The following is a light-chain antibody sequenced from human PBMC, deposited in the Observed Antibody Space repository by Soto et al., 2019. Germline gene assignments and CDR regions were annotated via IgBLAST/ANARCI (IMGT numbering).Light chain of an antibody. CDR2: GAS. CDR1: QSVSSH. CDR3: QQSFSTPALT. V-gene: IGKV1-39*01. J-gene: IGKJ4*01. Sequence: TQSPGTLSLSPGDRATLSCRASQSVSSHLNWYQQKPGKAPKLLIYGASTLQSGVPSRFSGSGSGTDFTLTISSLQSEDFATYYCQQSFSTPALTFGGGTKVEIK.